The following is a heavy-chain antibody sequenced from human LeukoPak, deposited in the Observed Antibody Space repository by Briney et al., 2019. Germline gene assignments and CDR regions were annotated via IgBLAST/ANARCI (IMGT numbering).Heavy chain of an antibody. V-gene: IGHV1-69*06. Sequence: ASVKVSCKASGGTFSSYAISWVRQAPGQGLEWMGGIIPIFGTANYAQKFQGRVTITADKSTSTAYMGLSSLRSEDTAVYYCARAPINPINWFDPWGQGTLVTVSS. CDR1: GGTFSSYA. J-gene: IGHJ5*02. CDR2: IIPIFGTA. CDR3: ARAPINPINWFDP.